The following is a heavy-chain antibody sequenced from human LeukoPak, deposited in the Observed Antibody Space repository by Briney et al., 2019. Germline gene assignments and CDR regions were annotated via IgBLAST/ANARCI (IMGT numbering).Heavy chain of an antibody. CDR1: GGSISSSGYY. J-gene: IGHJ6*02. V-gene: IGHV4-61*08. CDR2: IYYSGST. Sequence: SETLSLTCSISGGSISSSGYYWSWIRQPPGKGLEWIGYIYYSGSTNYNPSLKSRVTISVDTSKNQFSLKLSSVTAADTAVYYCARVYSSSWYDYYGMDVWGQGTTVTVSS. CDR3: ARVYSSSWYDYYGMDV. D-gene: IGHD6-13*01.